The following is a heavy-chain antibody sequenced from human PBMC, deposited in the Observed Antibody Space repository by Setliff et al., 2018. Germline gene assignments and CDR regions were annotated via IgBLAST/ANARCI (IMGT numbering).Heavy chain of an antibody. CDR2: INHSGST. V-gene: IGHV4-34*01. J-gene: IGHJ4*02. CDR3: ARGRNIAARLFDS. Sequence: SETLSLTCGASGGSFSDYXXXWIRQTPGKGLEWIGEINHSGSTRYNPSLMSXXXXSVXXXXXXXXXXXXXXXXXXXAXYYCARGRNIAARLFDSWGQGTRVTVSS. CDR1: GGSFSDYX. D-gene: IGHD6-6*01.